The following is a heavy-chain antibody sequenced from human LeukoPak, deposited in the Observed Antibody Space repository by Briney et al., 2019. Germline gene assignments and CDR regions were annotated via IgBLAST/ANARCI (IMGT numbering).Heavy chain of an antibody. CDR1: GFTFSSYA. D-gene: IGHD4-17*01. CDR3: AKALSQWTVTTGFDY. Sequence: PGGFLRLSCAASGFTFSSYAMSWVRQAPGKGLEWVSAISGSGGSTYYADSVKGRFTISRDNSKNTLYLQMNSLRADDTAVYYCAKALSQWTVTTGFDYWGQGTLVTVSS. CDR2: ISGSGGST. J-gene: IGHJ4*02. V-gene: IGHV3-23*01.